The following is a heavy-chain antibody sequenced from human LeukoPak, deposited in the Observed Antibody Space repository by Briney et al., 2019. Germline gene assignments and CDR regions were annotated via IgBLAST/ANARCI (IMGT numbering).Heavy chain of an antibody. V-gene: IGHV4-59*08. CDR2: IYYSGST. CDR1: GGSISGYY. CDR3: ARLDHSLSGGSFLNFHWFDP. D-gene: IGHD2-15*01. J-gene: IGHJ5*02. Sequence: SETLSLTCTVSGGSISGYYWSWIRQPPGKGLEWIGYIYYSGSTNYNPSLKSRVTISVDTSKNQFSLKLSSVTAADTAVYYCARLDHSLSGGSFLNFHWFDPWGQGTLVTVSS.